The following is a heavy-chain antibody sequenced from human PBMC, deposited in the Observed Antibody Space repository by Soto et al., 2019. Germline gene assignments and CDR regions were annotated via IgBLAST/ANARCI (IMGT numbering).Heavy chain of an antibody. J-gene: IGHJ6*03. CDR3: ARDGYCSGGSCYWDYYYYMDV. CDR2: ISSSSSYI. V-gene: IGHV3-21*01. CDR1: GFTFSSYS. D-gene: IGHD2-15*01. Sequence: GGSLRLSCAVSGFTFSSYSMNWVRQAPGKGLEWVSSISSSSSYIYYADSVKGRFTISRDNAKNSLYLQMNSLRAEDTAVCYCARDGYCSGGSCYWDYYYYMDVWGKGTTVTVSS.